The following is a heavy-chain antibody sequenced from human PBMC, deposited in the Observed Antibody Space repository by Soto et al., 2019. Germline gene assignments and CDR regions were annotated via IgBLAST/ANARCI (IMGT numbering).Heavy chain of an antibody. J-gene: IGHJ6*04. Sequence: EVQLLESGGGLVQPGGSLRLSCAASGFTFSSYAMSWVRQAPGKGLEWVSAISGSGGSTYYADSVKGRFTISRDNSKNTLYLQMNSLRAEDTAVYYCAKDYPPHSYSSGWSPYYYYGMAVWGEGTTVTVSS. V-gene: IGHV3-23*01. D-gene: IGHD6-19*01. CDR3: AKDYPPHSYSSGWSPYYYYGMAV. CDR2: ISGSGGST. CDR1: GFTFSSYA.